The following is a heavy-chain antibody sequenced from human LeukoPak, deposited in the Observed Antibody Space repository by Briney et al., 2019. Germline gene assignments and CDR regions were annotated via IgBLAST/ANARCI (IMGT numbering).Heavy chain of an antibody. J-gene: IGHJ6*03. CDR3: ARRDYMDV. CDR1: GFTCSSYV. CDR2: ISYDGSNE. V-gene: IGHV3-30*04. Sequence: PGGSLRLSCAASGFTCSSYVMHWVRQAPGKGLEWVAIISYDGSNEYYADSVKGRFTISRDNSKNTLYLQMNSLRAEDTAVYYCARRDYMDVWGKGTTVTVSS.